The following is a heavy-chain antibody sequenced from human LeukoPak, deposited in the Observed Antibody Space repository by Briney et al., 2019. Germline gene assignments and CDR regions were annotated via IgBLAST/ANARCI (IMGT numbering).Heavy chain of an antibody. V-gene: IGHV4-34*01. D-gene: IGHD2-15*01. CDR1: GGSFSGYY. CDR3: ARDYRYCSGGSCYTRPSYYYYYMDV. J-gene: IGHJ6*03. CDR2: INHSGST. Sequence: SETLSLICAVYGGSFSGYYRSWIRQPPGKGLEWIGEINHSGSTNYNPSLKSRVTISVDTSKNQFSLKLSSVTAADTAVYYCARDYRYCSGGSCYTRPSYYYYYMDVWGKGTTVTVPS.